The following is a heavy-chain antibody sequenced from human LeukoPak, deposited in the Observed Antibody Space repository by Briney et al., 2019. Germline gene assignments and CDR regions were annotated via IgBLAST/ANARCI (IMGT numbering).Heavy chain of an antibody. V-gene: IGHV3-11*04. Sequence: KPGGSLRLSCAASGFTFSDYYMSWIRQAPGKGLEWVSYISSSGSTIYYADSVKGRFTISRDNAKNSLYLQMNSLRAEDTAVYYCARGSIDGYNLIDAFDIWGQGTMVTVSS. D-gene: IGHD5-24*01. CDR1: GFTFSDYY. CDR2: ISSSGSTI. J-gene: IGHJ3*02. CDR3: ARGSIDGYNLIDAFDI.